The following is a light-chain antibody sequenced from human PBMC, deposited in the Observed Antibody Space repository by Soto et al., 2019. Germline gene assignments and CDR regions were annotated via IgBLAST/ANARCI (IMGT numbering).Light chain of an antibody. J-gene: IGLJ1*01. Sequence: QSVLTQPASVSGSPGQSITFSCTGTSSDVGSYNLVSWYQQHPGKAPKLMIYEGSKRPSGVSNRFSCSKSGNTASLTISGLQAEDEADYYCCSYAGSSTVFGTGTKVTVL. CDR3: CSYAGSSTV. V-gene: IGLV2-23*03. CDR2: EGS. CDR1: SSDVGSYNL.